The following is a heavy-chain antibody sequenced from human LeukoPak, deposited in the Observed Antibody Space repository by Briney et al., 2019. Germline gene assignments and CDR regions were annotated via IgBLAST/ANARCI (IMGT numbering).Heavy chain of an antibody. CDR3: ARDRGPRTGFMVREAYDY. CDR2: INTDGSIT. CDR1: GFTFSDYW. V-gene: IGHV3-74*01. D-gene: IGHD3-10*01. Sequence: GGSLRLSCAAPGFTFSDYWIHWVRQAPGKGLVWVSRINTDGSITNYADSVKGRFSISRDNAKNTLYLQMSSLRAEDTAVYYCARDRGPRTGFMVREAYDYWGQGTLVTVSS. J-gene: IGHJ4*02.